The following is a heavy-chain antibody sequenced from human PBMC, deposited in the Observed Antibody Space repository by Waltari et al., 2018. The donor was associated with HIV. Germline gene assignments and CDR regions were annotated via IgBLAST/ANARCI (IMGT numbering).Heavy chain of an antibody. V-gene: IGHV3-23*01. D-gene: IGHD3-10*01. Sequence: EVQLLESGGGLVQPGGSLRLSCAASGFTFSSYAMSWVRQAPGKGLEWVSAISGSGGSTYYADSVKGRFTISRDNSKNTLYLQMNSLRAEDTAVYYCAKSISLNYYYGSGSYYTDYGMDVWGQGTTVTVSS. J-gene: IGHJ6*02. CDR1: GFTFSSYA. CDR2: ISGSGGST. CDR3: AKSISLNYYYGSGSYYTDYGMDV.